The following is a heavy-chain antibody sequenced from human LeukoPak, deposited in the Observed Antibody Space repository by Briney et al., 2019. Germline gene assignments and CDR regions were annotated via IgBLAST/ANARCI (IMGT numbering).Heavy chain of an antibody. CDR3: AKEPGFWSGYWGASGILFDY. V-gene: IGHV3-23*01. D-gene: IGHD3-3*01. Sequence: GGSLRLACAASRFTFSNYAMSWVRQAPGKGLEWVSSISDSGNNTYYADSVKGRFNISRDNSRNTVYLQMNSLRAEDTAVYYCAKEPGFWSGYWGASGILFDYWGQGTLVTVSS. CDR2: ISDSGNNT. J-gene: IGHJ4*02. CDR1: RFTFSNYA.